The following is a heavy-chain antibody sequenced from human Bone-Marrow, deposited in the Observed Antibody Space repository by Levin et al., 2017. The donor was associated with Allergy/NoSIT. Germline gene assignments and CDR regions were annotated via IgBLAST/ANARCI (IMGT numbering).Heavy chain of an antibody. D-gene: IGHD2/OR15-2a*01. J-gene: IGHJ2*01. CDR3: VHSPLGVPLWLKNYWYFDL. Sequence: SGPTLVKPTQTLTLTCSFSGFSLSSNGGGVGWIRQPPGKALEWLALISWDDDKHYSPSLKTRLTITKGTSQNQVVLTMTNMDPVDTATYFCVHSPLGVPLWLKNYWYFDLWGRGTLVTVSS. CDR2: ISWDDDK. V-gene: IGHV2-5*02. CDR1: GFSLSSNGGG.